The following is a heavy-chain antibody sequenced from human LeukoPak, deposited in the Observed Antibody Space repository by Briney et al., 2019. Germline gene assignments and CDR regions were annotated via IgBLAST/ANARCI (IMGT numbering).Heavy chain of an antibody. CDR2: ISYDGSNK. D-gene: IGHD5-24*01. J-gene: IGHJ4*02. Sequence: PGGSLRLSCAASGFTFSSYAMHWVRLAPGKGLEWVAVISYDGSNKYYADSVKGRFTISRDNSKNTLYLQMNSLRAEDTAVYYCAHSRDGYPYYFDYWGQGTLVTVSS. CDR1: GFTFSSYA. CDR3: AHSRDGYPYYFDY. V-gene: IGHV3-30-3*01.